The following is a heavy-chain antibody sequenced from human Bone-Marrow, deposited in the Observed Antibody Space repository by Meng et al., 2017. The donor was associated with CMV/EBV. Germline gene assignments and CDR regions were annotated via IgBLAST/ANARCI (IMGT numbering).Heavy chain of an antibody. V-gene: IGHV3-21*01. Sequence: GESLKISCAASGFTFGDYEMIWVRQASGKGLEWVSSISSSSSYIYYADSVKGRFTISRDNAKNSLYLQMNSLRAEDTAVYYCARGGYGSGSTYYYYYYGMDVWGQGTTVTVSS. CDR1: GFTFGDYE. CDR3: ARGGYGSGSTYYYYYYGMDV. D-gene: IGHD3-10*01. CDR2: ISSSSSYI. J-gene: IGHJ6*02.